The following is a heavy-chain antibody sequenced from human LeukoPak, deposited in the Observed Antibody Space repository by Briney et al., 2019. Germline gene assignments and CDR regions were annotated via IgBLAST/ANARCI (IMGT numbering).Heavy chain of an antibody. CDR1: GGSVSSYY. D-gene: IGHD3-22*01. J-gene: IGHJ4*02. CDR2: IYYSGST. CDR3: AREGYYDSSGRTNDY. Sequence: SETLSLTCTVSGGSVSSYYWSWIRQPPGKGLEWIGYIYYSGSTYYNPSLKSRVTISVDTSKNQFSLKLSSVTAADTAVYYCAREGYYDSSGRTNDYWGQGTLVTVSS. V-gene: IGHV4-59*02.